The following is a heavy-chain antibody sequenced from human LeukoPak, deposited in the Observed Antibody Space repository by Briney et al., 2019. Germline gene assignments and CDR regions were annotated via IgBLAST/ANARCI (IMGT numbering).Heavy chain of an antibody. V-gene: IGHV4-30-4*01. D-gene: IGHD7-27*01. J-gene: IGHJ4*02. CDR3: ARAPGSLDFDY. CDR2: ISHSVNT. CDR1: GGSIRSEDHY. Sequence: PSETLSLTCTVSGGSIRSEDHYWGWVRQPPGKGLEYIGYISHSVNTYYQPSLKSRLSVSIDTAKNQFSLRLTSVTAADTAVYYCARAPGSLDFDYWGQGTLVTVSS.